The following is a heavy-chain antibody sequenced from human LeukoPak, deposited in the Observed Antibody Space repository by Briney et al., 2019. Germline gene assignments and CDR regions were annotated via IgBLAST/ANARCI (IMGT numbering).Heavy chain of an antibody. CDR3: ARDLGGYRTFDY. CDR1: GFTFSNYA. J-gene: IGHJ4*02. Sequence: GGSLRLSCVGAGFTFSNYAMTWVRQAPGKGLGWVSGISGSGDRTYYADSVKGRFTISRDNAKNSLYLQMNSLRADDTAVYYCARDLGGYRTFDYWGQGTLVTVSS. V-gene: IGHV3-23*01. D-gene: IGHD5-12*01. CDR2: ISGSGDRT.